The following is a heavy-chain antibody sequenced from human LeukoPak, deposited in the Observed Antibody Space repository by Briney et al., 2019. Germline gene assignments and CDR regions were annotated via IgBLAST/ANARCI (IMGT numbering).Heavy chain of an antibody. J-gene: IGHJ4*02. CDR1: GCSISSSSYY. D-gene: IGHD1-14*01. Sequence: SETLSLTCTVSGCSISSSSYYWGWIRQPPGKGLEWIGSIYYSVNTYYNPSLKSRVTISVDTSKNQFSLKLSSVTAADTAVYYCASGASETDYWGQGTLVTVSS. CDR2: IYYSVNT. V-gene: IGHV4-39*01. CDR3: ASGASETDY.